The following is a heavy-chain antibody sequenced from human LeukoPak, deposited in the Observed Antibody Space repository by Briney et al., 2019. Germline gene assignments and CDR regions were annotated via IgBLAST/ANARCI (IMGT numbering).Heavy chain of an antibody. V-gene: IGHV3-30-3*01. CDR3: ARSGIAVAGYFGY. CDR2: ISYDGSNK. Sequence: GGSLRLSCAASGFTFSSYAMHWVRQAPGKGLEWVAVISYDGSNKYYADSVKGRFTISRDNSKNTLYLQMNSLRAEDTAVYYCARSGIAVAGYFGYWGQGTLVTVSS. J-gene: IGHJ4*02. D-gene: IGHD6-19*01. CDR1: GFTFSSYA.